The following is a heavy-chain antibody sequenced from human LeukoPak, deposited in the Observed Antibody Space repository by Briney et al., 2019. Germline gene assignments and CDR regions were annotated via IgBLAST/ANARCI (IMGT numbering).Heavy chain of an antibody. D-gene: IGHD3-22*01. Sequence: PSQTLSLTCTVSRGSISSGGYYWSWIRQRPGMGLEWLGYIYYSGSTYYNPSLKSRVSISLDTSKNQLSLKLSSVTAADTAVYYCARHYYDSSGSIYNWFDPWGQGTLVTVSS. CDR1: RGSISSGGYY. J-gene: IGHJ5*02. V-gene: IGHV4-31*03. CDR2: IYYSGST. CDR3: ARHYYDSSGSIYNWFDP.